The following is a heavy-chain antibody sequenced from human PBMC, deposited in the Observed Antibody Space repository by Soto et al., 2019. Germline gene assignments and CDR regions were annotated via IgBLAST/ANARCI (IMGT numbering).Heavy chain of an antibody. V-gene: IGHV3-7*05. Sequence: EVQLVDSGGGLVQPGGSLRVSCETYGFSFSDYWMSWVRQAPGKGMEWVANVKQDGSEKNYVDSVKGRFSISRDNAKNSVYLQMNSLRGEDTAVYHCAAGRWMVRYWGLGTLVTVSS. CDR1: GFSFSDYW. J-gene: IGHJ4*02. CDR3: AAGRWMVRY. CDR2: VKQDGSEK. D-gene: IGHD6-19*01.